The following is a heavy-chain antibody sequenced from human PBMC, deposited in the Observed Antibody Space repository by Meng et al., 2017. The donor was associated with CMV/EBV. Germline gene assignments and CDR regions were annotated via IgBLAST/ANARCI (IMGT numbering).Heavy chain of an antibody. Sequence: GGSLRLSCAASGFTFSSYGMHWVRQAPGKGLEWVAFIRHDGSNKYYADSVKGRFTISRDNSKNTLYLQMNSLRAEDTAVYYCAKDDSQLLYRDPYYYYGMDVWGQGTTVTVSS. D-gene: IGHD2-2*02. J-gene: IGHJ6*02. CDR2: IRHDGSNK. V-gene: IGHV3-30*02. CDR1: GFTFSSYG. CDR3: AKDDSQLLYRDPYYYYGMDV.